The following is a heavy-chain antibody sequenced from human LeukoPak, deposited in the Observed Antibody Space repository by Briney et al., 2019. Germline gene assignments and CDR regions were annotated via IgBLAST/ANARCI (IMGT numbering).Heavy chain of an antibody. V-gene: IGHV3-48*03. CDR1: GFTFSSYE. Sequence: GGSLRLSCAASGFTFSSYEMNWVRQAPGKGLEWVSYISSSGSTIYYADSVKGRFTISRDNAKNSLYLQMNSLRAEDTAVYYCARDGSTVTTYHDAFDIRGQGTMVTVSS. CDR3: ARDGSTVTTYHDAFDI. J-gene: IGHJ3*02. D-gene: IGHD4-17*01. CDR2: ISSSGSTI.